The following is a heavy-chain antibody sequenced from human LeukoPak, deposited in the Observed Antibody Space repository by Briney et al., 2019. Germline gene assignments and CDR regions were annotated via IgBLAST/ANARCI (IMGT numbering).Heavy chain of an antibody. D-gene: IGHD3-10*02. Sequence: GGSLRLSCVASGFTFSSYEMNWVRQAPGKGLEWLSYIGSSDSTTHHADSVKGRFTISRDNAKNSLYLQMNSPRAEDTAVYYCAELGITMIGGVWGKGTTVTISS. CDR3: AELGITMIGGV. CDR1: GFTFSSYE. V-gene: IGHV3-48*03. J-gene: IGHJ6*04. CDR2: IGSSDSTT.